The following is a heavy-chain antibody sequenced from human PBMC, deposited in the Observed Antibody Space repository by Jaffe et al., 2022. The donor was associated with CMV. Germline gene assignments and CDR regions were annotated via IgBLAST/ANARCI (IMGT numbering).Heavy chain of an antibody. CDR1: GFTFSSYW. J-gene: IGHJ6*03. Sequence: EVQLVESGGGLVQPGGSLRLSCAASGFTFSSYWMHWVRQAPGKGLVWVSRINSDGSSTSYADSVKGRFTISRDNAKNTLYLQMNSLRAEDTAVYYCARAPPPAPRYGWLREAHYYYYYMDVWGKGTTVTVSS. D-gene: IGHD5-12*01. CDR2: INSDGSST. V-gene: IGHV3-74*01. CDR3: ARAPPPAPRYGWLREAHYYYYYMDV.